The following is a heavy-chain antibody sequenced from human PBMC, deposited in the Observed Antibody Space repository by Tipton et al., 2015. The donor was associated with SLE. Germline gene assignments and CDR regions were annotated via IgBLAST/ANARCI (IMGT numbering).Heavy chain of an antibody. D-gene: IGHD3-3*02. Sequence: SLRLSCAASGFPFSSYGMHWVRQAPGKGLEWVAVMSYDGTNKKCADSVNGRFTISRDNSKNTLYLQMNSLRNEDTAVYYCVRDALEPTSQHFWARNYFDPWGQGTLVTVSS. CDR3: VRDALEPTSQHFWARNYFDP. J-gene: IGHJ5*02. V-gene: IGHV3-30*03. CDR2: MSYDGTNK. CDR1: GFPFSSYG.